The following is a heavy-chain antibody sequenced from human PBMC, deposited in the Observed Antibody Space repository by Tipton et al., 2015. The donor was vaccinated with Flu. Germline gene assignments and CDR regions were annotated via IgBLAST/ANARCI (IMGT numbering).Heavy chain of an antibody. D-gene: IGHD3-22*01. CDR3: ARAKSPGYYYDSSEGAYFDY. V-gene: IGHV4-4*02. CDR2: IYHSGST. J-gene: IGHJ4*02. Sequence: TLSLTCAVSGGSISSSNWWSWVRQPPGKGLEWIGEIYHSGSTNYNPSLKSRVTISVDKSKNQFSLKLSSVTAADTAVYYCARAKSPGYYYDSSEGAYFDYWGQGTLVTVSP. CDR1: GGSISSSNW.